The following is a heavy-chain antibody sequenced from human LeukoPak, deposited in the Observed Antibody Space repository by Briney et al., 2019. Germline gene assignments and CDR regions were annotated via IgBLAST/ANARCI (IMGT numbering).Heavy chain of an antibody. D-gene: IGHD3-16*01. CDR1: GGTFSSYA. CDR2: IIPIFGTA. CDR3: ARVRYDYVWGSYGY. J-gene: IGHJ4*02. Sequence: SVKVSCKASGGTFSSYAISWVRQAPGQGLEWMGGIIPIFGTANYAQKFQGRVTITADESTSTAYMGLSSLRSEDTAVYYCARVRYDYVWGSYGYWGQGTLVTVSS. V-gene: IGHV1-69*13.